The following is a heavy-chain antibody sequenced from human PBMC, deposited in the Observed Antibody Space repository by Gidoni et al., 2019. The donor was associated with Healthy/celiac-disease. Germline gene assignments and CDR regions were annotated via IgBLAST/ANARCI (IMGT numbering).Heavy chain of an antibody. Sequence: EVQLVESGGGLVKPGGSLRLSCEASGFTFSSYSMHWVRKAPGKGLEWVSSISSSSSYIYYADSVKGRFTISRDNAKNSLYLQMNSLRAEDTAVYYCASDYDTTWGYFDYWGQGTLVTVSS. CDR3: ASDYDTTWGYFDY. CDR2: ISSSSSYI. J-gene: IGHJ4*02. D-gene: IGHD3-3*01. V-gene: IGHV3-21*01. CDR1: GFTFSSYS.